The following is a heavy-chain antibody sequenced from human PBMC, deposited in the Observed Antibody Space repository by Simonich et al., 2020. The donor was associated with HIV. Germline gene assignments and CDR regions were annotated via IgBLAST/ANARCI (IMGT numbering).Heavy chain of an antibody. D-gene: IGHD5-12*01. Sequence: QVQLQQWGAGLLKPSETLSLTCAVYGGSFSGYYWSWIRQPPGKGLEWIGENNHSESTNYNPPLKSRVTISVDTSKNQFSLKLSSVTAADTAVYYCARHSGYADAFDIWGQGTMITVSS. CDR3: ARHSGYADAFDI. J-gene: IGHJ3*02. V-gene: IGHV4-34*01. CDR1: GGSFSGYY. CDR2: NNHSEST.